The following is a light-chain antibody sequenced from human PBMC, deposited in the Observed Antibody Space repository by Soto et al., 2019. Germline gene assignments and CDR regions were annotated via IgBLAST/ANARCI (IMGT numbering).Light chain of an antibody. V-gene: IGLV2-8*01. J-gene: IGLJ2*01. Sequence: QSDLTQPPSASGSPGQSVTISCTGTISDVGGYNYVSWYQQHPGKAPKLIIYEVSKRPSGVPDRFSGSKSGNTASLTVSGLQADYEADYYSSSYAVSNNFEVFGGGTKLTVL. CDR3: SSYAVSNNFEV. CDR1: ISDVGGYNY. CDR2: EVS.